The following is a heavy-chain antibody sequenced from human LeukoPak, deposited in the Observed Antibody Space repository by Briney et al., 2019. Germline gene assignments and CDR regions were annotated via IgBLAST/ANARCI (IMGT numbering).Heavy chain of an antibody. J-gene: IGHJ4*02. CDR1: GFTFTSYG. D-gene: IGHD6-19*01. V-gene: IGHV3-33*01. CDR3: ARDLSIAVFDH. Sequence: GGSLRLSCAASGFTFTSYGMHWVRQAPGKGLEWVAVIWYDGRNKYYVDSVKGRFTISRDNSKNTVYLQMNSLRAEDTAVYFCARDLSIAVFDHWGQGTLVTVSS. CDR2: IWYDGRNK.